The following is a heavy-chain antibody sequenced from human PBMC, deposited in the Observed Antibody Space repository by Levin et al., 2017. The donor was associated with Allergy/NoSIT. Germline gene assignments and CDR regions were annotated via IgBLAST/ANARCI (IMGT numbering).Heavy chain of an antibody. D-gene: IGHD5-18*01. CDR2: MNPNSGNT. CDR1: GYTFTSYD. V-gene: IGHV1-8*01. J-gene: IGHJ5*02. Sequence: GESLKISCKASGYTFTSYDINWVRQATGQGLEWMGWMNPNSGNTGYAQKFQGRVTMTRNTSISTAYMELSSLRSEDTAVYYCATKGYSYGYDWFDPWGQGTLVTVSS. CDR3: ATKGYSYGYDWFDP.